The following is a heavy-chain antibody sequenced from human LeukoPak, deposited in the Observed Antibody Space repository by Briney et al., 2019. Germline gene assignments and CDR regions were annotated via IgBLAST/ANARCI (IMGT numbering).Heavy chain of an antibody. Sequence: GGSLRLSCAASGFTFSSYAMHWVRQAPGKGLEYVSAISSNGGSTYYANSVKGRFTISRDNSKNTLYLQMGSLRAEDMAVYYCAVGYSGYRPGNWFDPWGQGTLVTVSS. D-gene: IGHD5-12*01. J-gene: IGHJ5*02. V-gene: IGHV3-64*01. CDR2: ISSNGGST. CDR1: GFTFSSYA. CDR3: AVGYSGYRPGNWFDP.